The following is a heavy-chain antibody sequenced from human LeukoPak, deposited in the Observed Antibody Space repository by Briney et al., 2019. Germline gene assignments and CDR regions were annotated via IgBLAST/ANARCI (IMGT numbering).Heavy chain of an antibody. CDR1: GYTLTELS. CDR3: ATDINYYDSSGYRPRNY. J-gene: IGHJ4*02. V-gene: IGHV1-24*01. Sequence: ASVTVSCTVSGYTLTELSMHWVRQAPGKGLEWMGGFDPEDGETIYAQKFQGRVTMTEDTSTDTAYMELSSLRSEDTAVYYCATDINYYDSSGYRPRNYWGQGTLVTVSS. D-gene: IGHD3-22*01. CDR2: FDPEDGET.